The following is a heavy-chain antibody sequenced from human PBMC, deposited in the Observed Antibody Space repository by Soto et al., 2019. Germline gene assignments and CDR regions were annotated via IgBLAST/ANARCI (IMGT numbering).Heavy chain of an antibody. J-gene: IGHJ4*02. CDR3: ARGLRSVLDY. D-gene: IGHD6-6*01. CDR1: GFTFRNFG. V-gene: IGHV3-33*01. Sequence: PGGSLRLSGVASGFTFRNFGMHWVRQAPGKGLEWVAVISNDENIKQYADSVRGRFAIARDNSKNTLYLQVTSLRAEDTAIYYCARGLRSVLDYWGQGALVTVSS. CDR2: ISNDENIK.